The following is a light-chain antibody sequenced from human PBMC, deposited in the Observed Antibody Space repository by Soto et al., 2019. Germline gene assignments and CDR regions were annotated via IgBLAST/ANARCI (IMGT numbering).Light chain of an antibody. V-gene: IGKV3-20*01. CDR1: QSVNRN. J-gene: IGKJ1*01. CDR3: QQYGNSPET. CDR2: GAS. Sequence: EIVMTQSPATLSVSPGEIASLSFRASQSVNRNLAWYQQKPGQAPRLLMFGASRRATGIPDRFSGSGSGTDFSLTISRLGPEDFAVYYCQQYGNSPETFGQGTKVDIK.